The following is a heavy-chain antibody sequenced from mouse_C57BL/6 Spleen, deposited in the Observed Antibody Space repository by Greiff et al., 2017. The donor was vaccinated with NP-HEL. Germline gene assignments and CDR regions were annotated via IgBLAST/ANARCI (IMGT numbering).Heavy chain of an antibody. D-gene: IGHD4-1*02. Sequence: VQLQQSGAELVRPGASVKLSCTASGFNITDDYMHWVKQRPEQGLEWIGWIDPENGDTEYASKFQGKATITADTSSNTAYLQLSSLTSEDTAVYYCTPTGRGAWFAYWGQGTLVTVSA. CDR2: IDPENGDT. V-gene: IGHV14-4*01. CDR1: GFNITDDY. CDR3: TPTGRGAWFAY. J-gene: IGHJ3*01.